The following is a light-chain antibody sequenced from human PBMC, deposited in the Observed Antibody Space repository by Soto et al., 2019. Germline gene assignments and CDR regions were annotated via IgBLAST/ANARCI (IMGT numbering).Light chain of an antibody. CDR1: QSINNN. J-gene: IGKJ4*01. CDR2: GAS. Sequence: EIVMTQSPATLSVSPGERATLSCRASQSINNNLAWYQQKPGQGPRLLIYGASYRATGLPARFSGSGSGTGFTLTISSLQSEDFAIYYCQQYNDWPLTFGGGTKVEIK. V-gene: IGKV3-15*01. CDR3: QQYNDWPLT.